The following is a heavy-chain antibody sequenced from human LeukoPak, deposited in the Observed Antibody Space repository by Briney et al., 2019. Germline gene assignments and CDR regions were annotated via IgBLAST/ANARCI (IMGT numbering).Heavy chain of an antibody. D-gene: IGHD3-16*01. J-gene: IGHJ4*02. CDR2: IHYSGST. CDR3: ARTRDQGEFDY. Sequence: PSETLSLTCTVSGGSIRNYWSWIRQPPGKGLEWIGYIHYSGSTNYNPSQKSRVTISVDTSKNQFSLQLSSVTAADTAVYYCARTRDQGEFDYWGQGTLVTVSS. V-gene: IGHV4-59*08. CDR1: GGSIRNY.